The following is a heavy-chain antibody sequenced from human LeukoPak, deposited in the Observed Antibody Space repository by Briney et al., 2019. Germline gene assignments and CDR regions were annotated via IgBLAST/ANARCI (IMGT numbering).Heavy chain of an antibody. CDR1: GFIFDNYD. J-gene: IGHJ5*02. V-gene: IGHV3-13*01. CDR2: IGTGGDT. CDR3: VRDYGPGGFGP. Sequence: GGSLRLSCAVSGFIFDNYDMHWVRQISGEGLEWVAAIGTGGDTYYRDSVKGRFTISRGNAKNSLYLQMNSLRVGDTAVYYCVRDYGPGGFGPWGQGALVTVSS. D-gene: IGHD3-10*01.